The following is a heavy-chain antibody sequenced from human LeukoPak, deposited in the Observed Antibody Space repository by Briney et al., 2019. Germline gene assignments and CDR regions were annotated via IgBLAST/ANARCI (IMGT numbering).Heavy chain of an antibody. CDR3: ARDTWPKLGYCSGGSCLDAFDI. Sequence: SETLSLTCTVSGGSISNYYLSWIRQPPGKGLQWIGRIYTSGSTNYNPSLKSRVTMSVDTSKNQFSLKLSSVTAADTAVYHCARDTWPKLGYCSGGSCLDAFDIWGQGTMVTVSS. J-gene: IGHJ3*02. CDR1: GGSISNYY. CDR2: IYTSGST. D-gene: IGHD2-15*01. V-gene: IGHV4-4*07.